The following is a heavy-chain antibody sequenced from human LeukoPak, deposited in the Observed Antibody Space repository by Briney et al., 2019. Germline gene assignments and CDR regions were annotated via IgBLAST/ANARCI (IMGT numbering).Heavy chain of an antibody. J-gene: IGHJ3*01. V-gene: IGHV3-7*01. CDR2: IRQDGSEK. D-gene: IGHD2/OR15-2a*01. CDR3: ARAGYYGDDAFDL. CDR1: GFIIGSYW. Sequence: GGSLRLSCVASGFIIGSYWMSWVRQAPGKGLGWVANIRQDGSEKYYVDSMKGRLTISRDNAKNSLYLQMNNLTAADTAIYYCARAGYYGDDAFDLWGQGTRVTVSS.